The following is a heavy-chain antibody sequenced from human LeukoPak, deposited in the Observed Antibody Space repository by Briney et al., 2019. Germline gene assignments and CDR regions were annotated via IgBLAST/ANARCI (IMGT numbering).Heavy chain of an antibody. CDR1: GFTFSSYG. Sequence: GGSLRLSCAASGFTFSSYGMHWVRQAPGKGLEWVAVIWYDGSNKYYADSVKGRFTISRDNSKNTLYLQMNSLRAEDTAVYYCARDKDVDSSSSPDYWGQGTLVTVSS. CDR3: ARDKDVDSSSSPDY. J-gene: IGHJ4*02. CDR2: IWYDGSNK. V-gene: IGHV3-33*01. D-gene: IGHD6-6*01.